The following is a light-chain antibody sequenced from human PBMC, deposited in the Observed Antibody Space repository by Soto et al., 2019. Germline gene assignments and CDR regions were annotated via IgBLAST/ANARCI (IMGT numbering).Light chain of an antibody. Sequence: DIQLTQSPSSLSAFVGDRVLITCRASQSISTWLAWYQQKPGKAPKLLIYDASSLEVGVPSRFSGSGSRTEFTLTISSLQPDDYGTYYCQQYYDFRTFGQGTKVDIK. CDR3: QQYYDFRT. V-gene: IGKV1-5*01. J-gene: IGKJ1*01. CDR1: QSISTW. CDR2: DAS.